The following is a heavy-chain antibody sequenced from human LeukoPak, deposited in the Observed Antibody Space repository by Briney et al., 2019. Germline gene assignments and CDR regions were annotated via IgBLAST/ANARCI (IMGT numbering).Heavy chain of an antibody. CDR1: GFTFSNYN. D-gene: IGHD4-11*01. CDR3: ARAMTS. CDR2: ISSSGTII. Sequence: GGSLRLSCAASGFTFSNYNMNWVRQAPGKGLEWVSHISSSGTIIYYADSVKGRFTISRDNAKNSLYLQMNSLRAEDTAVYYCARAMTSWGQGTLVTVSS. V-gene: IGHV3-48*04. J-gene: IGHJ4*02.